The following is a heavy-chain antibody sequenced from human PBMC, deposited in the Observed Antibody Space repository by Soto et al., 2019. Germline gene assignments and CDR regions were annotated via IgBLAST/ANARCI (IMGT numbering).Heavy chain of an antibody. CDR3: AKDIGPGGHGSGSLFYYHGMDV. CDR2: ISRNSANK. CDR1: GFSFDDYG. J-gene: IGHJ6*02. V-gene: IGHV3-9*01. D-gene: IGHD3-10*01. Sequence: EVQLVESGGGLVQPGRSLRLACAASGFSFDDYGMHWVRQGPGRGLEWVSGISRNSANKHFADSVKGRFTISRDNAKNSLYLQMDSLRPEDTALYYCAKDIGPGGHGSGSLFYYHGMDVWGQGTTVTVS.